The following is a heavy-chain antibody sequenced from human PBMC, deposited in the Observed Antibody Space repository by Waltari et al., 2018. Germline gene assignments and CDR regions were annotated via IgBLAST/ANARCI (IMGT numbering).Heavy chain of an antibody. CDR1: GYTFINYE. J-gene: IGHJ5*02. Sequence: QVQLVQSGAEVLKPGASVKLSCQASGYTFINYEINWLRQAAGQGLEWMGWVNPNSGATAYAQKFQGRISMTWDTFTSTAYMELSNLRSDDTAVLYCARGRDVFANFDYNWFDPWGQGTLVTVSS. CDR2: VNPNSGAT. CDR3: ARGRDVFANFDYNWFDP. D-gene: IGHD3-3*01. V-gene: IGHV1-8*02.